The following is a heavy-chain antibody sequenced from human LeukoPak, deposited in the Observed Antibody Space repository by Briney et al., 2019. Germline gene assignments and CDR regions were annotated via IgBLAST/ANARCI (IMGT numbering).Heavy chain of an antibody. CDR2: INHSGST. V-gene: IGHV4-38-2*02. CDR1: GYSISSGYY. J-gene: IGHJ4*02. Sequence: SETLSLTCTVSGYSISSGYYWGWIRQPPGKGLEWIGEINHSGSTNYNPSLKSRVTISVDTSKNQFSLKLSSVTAADTAVYYCASSRTVVTYFDYWGQGTLVTVSS. D-gene: IGHD4-23*01. CDR3: ASSRTVVTYFDY.